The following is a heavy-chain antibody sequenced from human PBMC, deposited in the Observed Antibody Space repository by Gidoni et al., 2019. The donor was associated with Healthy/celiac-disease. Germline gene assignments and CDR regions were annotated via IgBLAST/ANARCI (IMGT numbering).Heavy chain of an antibody. D-gene: IGHD3-3*01. J-gene: IGHJ6*02. CDR3: AKDPGRSTYYDFWSGYYPPGLGMDV. CDR1: GFTFSSYA. CDR2: ISGSGGST. Sequence: EVQLFESGGGLVQPGGSLRLSCAASGFTFSSYAMSWVRQAPGKGLEWVSAISGSGGSTYYADSVKGRFTISRDNSKNTLYLQMNSLRAEDTAVYYCAKDPGRSTYYDFWSGYYPPGLGMDVWGQGTTVTVSS. V-gene: IGHV3-23*01.